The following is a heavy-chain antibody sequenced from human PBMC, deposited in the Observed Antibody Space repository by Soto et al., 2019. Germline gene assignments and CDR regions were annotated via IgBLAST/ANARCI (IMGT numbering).Heavy chain of an antibody. Sequence: QVQLVESGGGLVKPGGSLRLSCAASGFTFSDFYMSWIRQAPGKGLEWISYISSSGTATYYTDSVKGRFTISRDNANNSLYLQKKALGDGDTAVYYCARIWGGGGYALIYWGQGTLVTVSS. V-gene: IGHV3-11*01. J-gene: IGHJ4*02. CDR1: GFTFSDFY. CDR2: ISSSGTAT. D-gene: IGHD2-8*01. CDR3: ARIWGGGGYALIY.